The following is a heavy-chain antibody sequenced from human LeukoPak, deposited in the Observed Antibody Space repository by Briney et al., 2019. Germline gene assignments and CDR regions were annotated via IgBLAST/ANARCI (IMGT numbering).Heavy chain of an antibody. Sequence: SETLSLTRTVSGGSLSSSSYYWGWIRPPPGKGLEWIGCIYYSGRTYYNPSLKSRVTISVDTSKNQFSLKLRSVTAADTAVYYCAREAPYDYVWGSYRSDAFDIWGQGTMVTVSS. CDR3: AREAPYDYVWGSYRSDAFDI. J-gene: IGHJ3*02. D-gene: IGHD3-16*02. CDR1: GGSLSSSSYY. V-gene: IGHV4-39*07. CDR2: IYYSGRT.